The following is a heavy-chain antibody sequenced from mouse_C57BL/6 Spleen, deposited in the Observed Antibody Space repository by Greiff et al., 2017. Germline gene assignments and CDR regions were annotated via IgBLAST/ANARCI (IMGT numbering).Heavy chain of an antibody. Sequence: QVQLQQSGAELARPGASVKLSCKASGYTFTSYGISWVKQRTGQGLEWIGEIYPRSGNTYYNEKFKGKATLTADKSSSTAYMALRSLTSEDSAVXLCARETGGYFDYWGQGTTLTVSS. CDR1: GYTFTSYG. CDR2: IYPRSGNT. CDR3: ARETGGYFDY. J-gene: IGHJ2*01. V-gene: IGHV1-81*01.